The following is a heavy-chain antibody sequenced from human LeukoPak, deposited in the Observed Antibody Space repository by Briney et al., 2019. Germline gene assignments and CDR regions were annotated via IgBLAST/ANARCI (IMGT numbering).Heavy chain of an antibody. CDR2: INHSGST. D-gene: IGHD1-26*01. Sequence: SETLSLTCAVYGGSFSGYYWSWIRQPPGKGLEWIGEINHSGSTNYNPSLKSRVTISVDTSKNQFSLKLSSVTAADTAVYYCARDGGSYWGSTYYYYYMDVWGKGTTVTISS. CDR1: GGSFSGYY. V-gene: IGHV4-34*01. J-gene: IGHJ6*03. CDR3: ARDGGSYWGSTYYYYYMDV.